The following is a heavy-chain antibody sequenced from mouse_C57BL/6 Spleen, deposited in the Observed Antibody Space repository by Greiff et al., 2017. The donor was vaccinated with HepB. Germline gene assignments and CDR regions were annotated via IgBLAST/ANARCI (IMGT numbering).Heavy chain of an antibody. Sequence: QVQLQQPGAELVMPGASVKLSCKASGYTFTSYWMHWVKQRPGQGLEWIGEIDPSDSYTNYNQKFKGKSTLTVDKSSSTAYMQLSSLTSEDSAVYYCARGPFITTVGADFDVWGTGTTVTVSS. CDR1: GYTFTSYW. J-gene: IGHJ1*03. D-gene: IGHD1-1*01. CDR2: IDPSDSYT. CDR3: ARGPFITTVGADFDV. V-gene: IGHV1-69*01.